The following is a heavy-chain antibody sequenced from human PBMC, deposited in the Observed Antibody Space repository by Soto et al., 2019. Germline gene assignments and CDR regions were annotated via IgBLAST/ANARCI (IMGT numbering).Heavy chain of an antibody. CDR1: GFTFSDYD. J-gene: IGHJ4*02. Sequence: QVQLAESGGGLVEPGGYLRLSCAASGFTFSDYDMSWIRQSPGKGLEWVSFVSSSGTSMYFADSVKGRFTISRDNAKNSLYKQMNSRRAEDTAVYYCARMGPRAARPSYWGQGTLVTVSS. D-gene: IGHD6-6*01. V-gene: IGHV3-11*01. CDR2: VSSSGTSM. CDR3: ARMGPRAARPSY.